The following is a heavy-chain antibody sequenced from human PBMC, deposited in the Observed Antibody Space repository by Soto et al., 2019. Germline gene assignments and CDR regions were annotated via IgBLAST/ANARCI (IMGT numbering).Heavy chain of an antibody. CDR1: GYTFTSYG. V-gene: IGHV1-2*02. Sequence: ASVKVSCKASGYTFTSYGISWVRQAPGQGLEWMGWINPNSGGTKYAQKFQGRVTMTRDTSISTAYVELSRLRSDDTAVYYCARNFDIVIPRLKYYYGMDAWGQGTTVTVSS. CDR3: ARNFDIVIPRLKYYYGMDA. J-gene: IGHJ6*02. CDR2: INPNSGGT. D-gene: IGHD5-12*01.